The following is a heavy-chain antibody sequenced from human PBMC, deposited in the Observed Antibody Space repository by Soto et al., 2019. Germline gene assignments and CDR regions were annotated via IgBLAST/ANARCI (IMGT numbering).Heavy chain of an antibody. CDR3: ARDYYGSGSYPCPPDY. Sequence: ASVKVSCKASGYTFTSYAMHWVRQAPGQRLEWMGWINAGNGNTKYSQKFQGRVTITRDTSASTAYMELSSLRSEDTAVYYCARDYYGSGSYPCPPDYWGQGTLVTVSS. D-gene: IGHD3-10*01. CDR2: INAGNGNT. V-gene: IGHV1-3*01. J-gene: IGHJ4*02. CDR1: GYTFTSYA.